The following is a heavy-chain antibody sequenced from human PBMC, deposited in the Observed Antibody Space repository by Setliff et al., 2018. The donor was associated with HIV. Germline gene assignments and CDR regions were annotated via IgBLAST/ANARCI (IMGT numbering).Heavy chain of an antibody. CDR2: IVYSGTT. CDR3: AVSFSTGSWPLDTLDI. CDR1: GGSIIINDYY. D-gene: IGHD6-13*01. V-gene: IGHV4-39*07. J-gene: IGHJ3*02. Sequence: PSETLSLTCTVSGGSIIINDYYWGWIRQSPGKGLEWIGSIVYSGTTYYNVSLESRVTISVDTSKNQFSLKLSSVTAEDTAVYYCAVSFSTGSWPLDTLDIWGQGTMVTVSS.